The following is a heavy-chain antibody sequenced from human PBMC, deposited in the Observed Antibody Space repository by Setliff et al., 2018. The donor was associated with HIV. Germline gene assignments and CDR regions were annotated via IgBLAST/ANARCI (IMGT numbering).Heavy chain of an antibody. D-gene: IGHD3-16*02. J-gene: IGHJ6*03. CDR1: GGSFSGYY. V-gene: IGHV4-34*01. CDR3: ARGLPGTYRYSYYYYYTDV. Sequence: NPSETLSLTCAVYGGSFSGYYWSWIRQPPGKGLEWIGEINHSGSTNYNPSLKSRVTISIDTSKNQFSLKVSSVTAADTALYYCARGLPGTYRYSYYYYYTDVWDKGTTVTVSS. CDR2: INHSGST.